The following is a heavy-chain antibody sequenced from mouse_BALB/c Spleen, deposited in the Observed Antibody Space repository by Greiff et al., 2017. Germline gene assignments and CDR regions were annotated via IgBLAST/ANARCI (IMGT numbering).Heavy chain of an antibody. CDR3: VSPITTVVAGAMDY. CDR1: GFTFNTYA. CDR2: IRSKSNNYAT. V-gene: IGHV10-1*02. D-gene: IGHD1-1*01. Sequence: EVKLMESGGGLVQPKGSLKLSCAASGFTFNTYAMNWVRQAPGKGLEWVARIRSKSNNYATYYADSVKDRFTISRDDSQSMLYLQMNNLKTEDTAMYYCVSPITTVVAGAMDYWGQGTSVTVSS. J-gene: IGHJ4*01.